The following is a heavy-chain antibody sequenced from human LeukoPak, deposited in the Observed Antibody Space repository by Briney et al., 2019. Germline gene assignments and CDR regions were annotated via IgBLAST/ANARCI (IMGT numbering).Heavy chain of an antibody. J-gene: IGHJ4*02. CDR3: ARDLYDSSGYSSPIDH. V-gene: IGHV3-48*01. Sequence: PGGSLRLSCATSGFTFKTYNMNWVRQAPGKGLEWVAYISTSGATTHYAASLRGRFTISRDNADASLHLQMNSLRAEDTAVYYCARDLYDSSGYSSPIDHWGQGTLVTVSS. CDR1: GFTFKTYN. D-gene: IGHD3-22*01. CDR2: ISTSGATT.